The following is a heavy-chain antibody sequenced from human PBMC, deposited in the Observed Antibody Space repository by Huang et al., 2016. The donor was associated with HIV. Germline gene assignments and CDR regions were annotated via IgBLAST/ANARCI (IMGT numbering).Heavy chain of an antibody. J-gene: IGHJ5*02. V-gene: IGHV4-59*02. CDR2: FYDSGTT. CDR3: VRDQGRLAVGGIDNWFDP. D-gene: IGHD6-19*01. CDR1: GDSVSSPY. Sequence: QVRLQESGPGLVKPSETLSLSCTVSGDSVSSPYWGWIRHPPGKGLEWIGTFYDSGTTKYNPRLRSRITISVDTSKNCFSLNITSVSAADTAMYFCVRDQGRLAVGGIDNWFDPWGQGALVTVSS.